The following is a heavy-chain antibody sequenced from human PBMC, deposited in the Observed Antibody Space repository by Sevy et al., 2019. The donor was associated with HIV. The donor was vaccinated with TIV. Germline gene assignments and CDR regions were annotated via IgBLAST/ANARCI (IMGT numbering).Heavy chain of an antibody. CDR2: INRSGGT. D-gene: IGHD3-3*01. Sequence: SETLSLTCAVSGGSFSGYYWSWIRQPPGKGLEWIGEINRSGGTNYNPSLKSRVTISVETSKNQFSLKLSSVTAADTAMYYCARGVSDFWSGPGLWGQGTLVTVSS. CDR1: GGSFSGYY. V-gene: IGHV4-34*01. J-gene: IGHJ4*02. CDR3: ARGVSDFWSGPGL.